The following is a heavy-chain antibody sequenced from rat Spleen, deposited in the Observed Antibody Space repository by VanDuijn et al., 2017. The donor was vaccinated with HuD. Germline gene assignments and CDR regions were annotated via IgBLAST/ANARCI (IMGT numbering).Heavy chain of an antibody. CDR3: TRAEFGVGWFAS. J-gene: IGHJ3*01. CDR1: GFTFNNYW. Sequence: EVQLVESGGGLVQPGRSLKLSCVASGFTFNNYWMTWIRQAPGKGLEWVASISNTGGTTNYPDSVKGRISISRDIAKSTLHVQLNSLRSEDTATYFCTRAEFGVGWFASWGQGTLVTVSS. D-gene: IGHD4-4*01. V-gene: IGHV5-31*01. CDR2: ISNTGGTT.